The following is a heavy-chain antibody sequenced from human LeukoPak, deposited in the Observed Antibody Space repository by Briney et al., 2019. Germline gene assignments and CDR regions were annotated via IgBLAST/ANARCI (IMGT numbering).Heavy chain of an antibody. CDR3: ARDLAAAAGTVPYYFDY. Sequence: ASVKVSCKASGYTFTNFGISWVRQAPGQGLEWMGWISTYSGDTSYAQKLQGRVTMTKDTATSTAYMEVRSLRSDDTAVYYCARDLAAAAGTVPYYFDYWGQGTLVTVSS. V-gene: IGHV1-18*01. D-gene: IGHD6-13*01. J-gene: IGHJ4*02. CDR1: GYTFTNFG. CDR2: ISTYSGDT.